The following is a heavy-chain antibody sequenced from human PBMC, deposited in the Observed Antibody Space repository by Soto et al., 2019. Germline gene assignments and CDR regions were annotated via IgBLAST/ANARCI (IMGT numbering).Heavy chain of an antibody. J-gene: IGHJ4*02. CDR3: ARQRTSVVTQAYFDS. CDR2: IYYSGST. CDR1: GGSIKNYY. D-gene: IGHD2-21*02. V-gene: IGHV4-59*04. Sequence: PSETLSLTCSVSGGSIKNYYWNWIRQPPGKGLEWIGSIYYSGSTYNNPSLKSRVSMSVDTSKNQFSLKLRSVTAADTALYYCARQRTSVVTQAYFDSWGQGSLVTVSS.